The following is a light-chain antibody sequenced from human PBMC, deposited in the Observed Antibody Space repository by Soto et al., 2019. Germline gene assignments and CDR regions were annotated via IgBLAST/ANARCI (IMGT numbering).Light chain of an antibody. V-gene: IGLV2-14*01. CDR2: EVS. CDR1: SSDIGAYKY. J-gene: IGLJ1*01. Sequence: QSVLTQPASVSGSPGQSITISCSGTSSDIGAYKYVSWYQQHPGKAPKVMIYEVSNRPSGVSNRFSGSKSGNMASLTISGLQAEDEADYYCSSYTSSTSLYVFGTGTKVTVL. CDR3: SSYTSSTSLYV.